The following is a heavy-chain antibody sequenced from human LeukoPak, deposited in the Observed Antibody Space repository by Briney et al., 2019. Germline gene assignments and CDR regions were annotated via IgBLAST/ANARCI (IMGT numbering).Heavy chain of an antibody. Sequence: SETLSLTCTVSGGSISSGGYYWSWIRQHPGKGLEWIGYIYYSGSTYYNPSLKSRVTISVDTSKNQFSLKLSSVTAADTAVYYCARDRVGYCSSTSCSDGMDVWGQGTTVTVSS. CDR1: GGSISSGGYY. J-gene: IGHJ6*02. D-gene: IGHD2-2*01. CDR3: ARDRVGYCSSTSCSDGMDV. CDR2: IYYSGST. V-gene: IGHV4-31*03.